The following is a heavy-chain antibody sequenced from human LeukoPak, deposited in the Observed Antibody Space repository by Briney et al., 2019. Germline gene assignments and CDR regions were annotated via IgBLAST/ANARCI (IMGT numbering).Heavy chain of an antibody. D-gene: IGHD4-17*01. CDR1: GVSFSIYY. V-gene: IGHV4-34*01. J-gene: IGHJ4*02. CDR2: VNHSGYT. Sequence: SETLSLTCDVSGVSFSIYYWSWIRQSPEKGLEWIGEVNHSGYTNLNPSLKSRVTISVDTSKNQFSLKLSSVTAADTAVYYCARQLYGSDYWGQGTLVTVSS. CDR3: ARQLYGSDY.